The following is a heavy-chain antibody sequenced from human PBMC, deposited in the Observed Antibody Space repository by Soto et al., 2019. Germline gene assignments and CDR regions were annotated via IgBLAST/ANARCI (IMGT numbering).Heavy chain of an antibody. D-gene: IGHD6-19*01. CDR1: GYSFTNYG. J-gene: IGHJ6*03. CDR3: ARDRGVAPPVAGNTHYYYYMDV. CDR2: ISAYNGNT. Sequence: QDQLVQSGVEVKKPGASVKVSCKASGYSFTNYGITWVRQAPGQGFEWMGWISAYNGNTNYAQKFQGRVTLTTDAYTSTAYVELRSLRSDDTAVYYCARDRGVAPPVAGNTHYYYYMDVWGKGTTVTVSS. V-gene: IGHV1-18*01.